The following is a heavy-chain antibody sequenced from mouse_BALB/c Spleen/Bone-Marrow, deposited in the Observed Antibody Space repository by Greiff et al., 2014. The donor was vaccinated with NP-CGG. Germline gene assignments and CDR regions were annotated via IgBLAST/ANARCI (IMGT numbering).Heavy chain of an antibody. CDR1: GFTFSSYA. V-gene: IGHV5-9-3*01. Sequence: EVKLLESGGGLVKPGGSLKLSCAASGFTFSSYAMSWVRQTPEKRLEWVATISSGGSYTYYADSVKGRFTISRDTAKNTLYLQMSSLRSEGTAIYYCARQDYYGSSPHWYFDVWGAGTTVTVSS. D-gene: IGHD1-1*01. CDR2: ISSGGSYT. CDR3: ARQDYYGSSPHWYFDV. J-gene: IGHJ1*01.